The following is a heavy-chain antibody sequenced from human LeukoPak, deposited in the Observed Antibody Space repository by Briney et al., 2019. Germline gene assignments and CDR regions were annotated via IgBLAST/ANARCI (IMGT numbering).Heavy chain of an antibody. CDR3: AKEGDVVVPAAIPVNYYYYGMDV. Sequence: GGSLRLSCAASGFTFSSYAMSWVRQAPGKGLEWVSAISGSGGSTYYADSVKGRFTISRDNSKNTLYLQMNSLRAEDTAVYYCAKEGDVVVPAAIPVNYYYYGMDVRGQGTTVTVSS. V-gene: IGHV3-23*01. CDR2: ISGSGGST. CDR1: GFTFSSYA. D-gene: IGHD2-2*02. J-gene: IGHJ6*02.